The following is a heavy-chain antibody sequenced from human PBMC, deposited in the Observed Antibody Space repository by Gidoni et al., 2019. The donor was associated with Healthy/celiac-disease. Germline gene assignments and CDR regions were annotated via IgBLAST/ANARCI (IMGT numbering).Heavy chain of an antibody. CDR3: ARGGNGDYGDH. J-gene: IGHJ4*02. D-gene: IGHD4-17*01. CDR1: AYTFPRYD. Sequence: QVQLVQPGAEVQKPGASQKVYCKASAYTFPRYDINWVRQATGQGLEWMGWLIPNSGNTDYAQKFQGRVTMTYNTSISTAYMELSSLRSEDTAVYYCARGGNGDYGDHWGQGTLVTVSS. CDR2: LIPNSGNT. V-gene: IGHV1-8*01.